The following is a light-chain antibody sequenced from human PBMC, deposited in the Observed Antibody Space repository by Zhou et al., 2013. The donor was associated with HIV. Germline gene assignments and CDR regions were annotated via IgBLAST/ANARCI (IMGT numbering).Light chain of an antibody. Sequence: DIQMTQSPSSLSASVGDRVTITCRASQSITNYLNWYQQKPGKAPKLLIYAASSLQSGVPSKFSGSGSGTDFTLTINTLQPEDFATYYCQNYNSAPRTFGQGTKVEI. CDR1: QSITNY. V-gene: IGKV1-39*01. J-gene: IGKJ1*01. CDR3: QNYNSAPRT. CDR2: AAS.